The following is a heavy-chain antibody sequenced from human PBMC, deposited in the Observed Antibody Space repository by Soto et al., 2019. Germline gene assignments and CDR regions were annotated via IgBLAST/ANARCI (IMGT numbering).Heavy chain of an antibody. CDR2: IYHSGST. CDR3: ARGGDYRFDY. V-gene: IGHV4-4*02. J-gene: IGHJ4*02. Sequence: QVQLQESGPGLVKPSGTLSLTCAVSGGSISSSYWWSWVRQPPGKGLEWIGEIYHSGSTNNSPSLKSRVTIALYKTKKQFTLNLSSVTAADTAVYYCARGGDYRFDYWGQGSLVTGSS. D-gene: IGHD4-17*01. CDR1: GGSISSSYW.